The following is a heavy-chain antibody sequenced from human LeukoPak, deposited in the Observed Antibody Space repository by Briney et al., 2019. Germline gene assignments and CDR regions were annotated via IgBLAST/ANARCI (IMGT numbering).Heavy chain of an antibody. CDR2: IYYSGST. Sequence: PSETLSLTCTVSGGSISSSSYCWGWIRRPPGKGLEWIGSIYYSGSTYYNPSLKSRVTISVDTSMNQFSLKLSSVTAADTAVYYCARQRGNYGAFDIWGQGTMVTVSS. J-gene: IGHJ3*02. V-gene: IGHV4-39*01. D-gene: IGHD4-11*01. CDR1: GGSISSSSYC. CDR3: ARQRGNYGAFDI.